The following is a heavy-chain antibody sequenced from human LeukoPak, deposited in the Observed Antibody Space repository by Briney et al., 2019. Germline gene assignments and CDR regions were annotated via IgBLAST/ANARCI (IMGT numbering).Heavy chain of an antibody. V-gene: IGHV1-69*13. Sequence: ASAKVSCKASGGTFSSYAISWVRQAPGQGLEWMGGIIPIFGTANYAQKFQGRVTITADESTSTAYMELSSLRSEDTAVYYCASNSNYETRDYYGMDVWGQGTTVTVSS. J-gene: IGHJ6*02. D-gene: IGHD4-11*01. CDR3: ASNSNYETRDYYGMDV. CDR2: IIPIFGTA. CDR1: GGTFSSYA.